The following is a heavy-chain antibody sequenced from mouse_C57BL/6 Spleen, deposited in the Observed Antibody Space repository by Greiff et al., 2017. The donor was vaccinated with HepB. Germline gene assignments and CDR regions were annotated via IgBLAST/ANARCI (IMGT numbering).Heavy chain of an antibody. CDR2: IYPGSGNT. D-gene: IGHD2-4*01. Sequence: SGAELVRPGASVKLSCKASGYTFTDYYINWVKQRPGQGLEWIARIYPGSGNTYYNEKFKGKATLTAEKSSSTAYMQLSSLTSEDSAVYFCGAYDYDRDFDYWGQGTTLTVSS. CDR3: GAYDYDRDFDY. V-gene: IGHV1-76*01. J-gene: IGHJ2*01. CDR1: GYTFTDYY.